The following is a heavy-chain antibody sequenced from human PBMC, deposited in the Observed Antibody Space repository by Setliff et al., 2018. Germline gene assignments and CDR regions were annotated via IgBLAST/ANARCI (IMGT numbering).Heavy chain of an antibody. Sequence: SETLSLTCTVSGDSIDTDIWWSWIRQPPGKGLEWIGEINHSGSTNYNPSLKSRVTISVDTSKNQFSLKLSSVTAADTAVYYCARTTTYYYDSSGYYPLDYWGQGTLVTVSS. D-gene: IGHD3-22*01. J-gene: IGHJ4*02. CDR2: INHSGST. CDR3: ARTTTYYYDSSGYYPLDY. V-gene: IGHV4-4*02. CDR1: GDSIDTDIW.